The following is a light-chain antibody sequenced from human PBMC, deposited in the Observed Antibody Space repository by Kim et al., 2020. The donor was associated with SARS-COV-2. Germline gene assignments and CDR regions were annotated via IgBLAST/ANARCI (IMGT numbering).Light chain of an antibody. CDR1: QTIGNW. Sequence: DIQMTQSPSTLSASVGDRVTITCRASQTIGNWLAWYQHKSGKAPKLLIYKASSLESVVPSRFSGSGSGTEFTLTISSLQPDDFATYYCQQFDSSPSSFGQGTKLEI. CDR2: KAS. CDR3: QQFDSSPSS. J-gene: IGKJ2*03. V-gene: IGKV1-5*03.